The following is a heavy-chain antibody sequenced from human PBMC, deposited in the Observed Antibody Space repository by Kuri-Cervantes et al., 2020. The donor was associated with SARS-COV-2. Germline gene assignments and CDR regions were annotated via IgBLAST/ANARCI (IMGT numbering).Heavy chain of an antibody. CDR2: IYHSGST. V-gene: IGHV4-4*02. D-gene: IGHD6-6*01. CDR3: AGTYSSSSLFYDY. CDR1: GGSISSSNW. J-gene: IGHJ4*02. Sequence: SETLSLTCAVSGGSISSSNWWSWVRQPPGKGLEWIGEIYHSGSTNYNPSLKSRVTISVDKSKNQFSLKLSSVTAADTAVYYCAGTYSSSSLFYDYWGQGTLVTVSS.